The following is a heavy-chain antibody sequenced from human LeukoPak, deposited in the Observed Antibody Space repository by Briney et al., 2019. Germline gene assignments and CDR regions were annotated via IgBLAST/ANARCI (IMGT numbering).Heavy chain of an antibody. CDR1: GYTFTSYG. D-gene: IGHD5-24*01. CDR3: TRDPGMATTPFY. V-gene: IGHV1-18*01. Sequence: ASVKVSCKTSGYTFTSYGFSWVRQAPGQGSEWMGWISAYNGNTNYAQKFQGRVTMTTDTSTSTVYMELRKLRSDDTAVYYCTRDPGMATTPFYWGQGTLVTVSS. CDR2: ISAYNGNT. J-gene: IGHJ4*02.